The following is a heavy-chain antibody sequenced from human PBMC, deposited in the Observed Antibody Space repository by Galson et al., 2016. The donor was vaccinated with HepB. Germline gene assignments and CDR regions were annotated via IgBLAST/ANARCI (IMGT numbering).Heavy chain of an antibody. J-gene: IGHJ5*02. Sequence: ETLSLTCTVSGGSINRNGFYWGWIRQPPGKGLEWIGYIYYTGSTFYSPSLRSRVTISVDTSKNQFFLNLRSVTAADTALYFCARRDDVLFMLDHWGQGALVTVSS. CDR1: GGSINRNGFY. CDR3: ARRDDVLFMLDH. CDR2: IYYTGST. V-gene: IGHV4-39*01. D-gene: IGHD3-3*01.